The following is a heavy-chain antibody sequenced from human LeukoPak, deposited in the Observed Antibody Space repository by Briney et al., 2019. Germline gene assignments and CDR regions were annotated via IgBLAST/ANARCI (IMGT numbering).Heavy chain of an antibody. V-gene: IGHV3-7*04. CDR3: TTENWYVFEN. J-gene: IGHJ4*02. Sequence: GGSLRLSCAASGFPFSSYWMAWVRQAPGKGLEWVATITLDGSDSYYVDSVKGRFIVSRDNAKNSLYLQMNSLRVEDTAVFYCTTENWYVFENWGQGSLVTVSS. CDR1: GFPFSSYW. CDR2: ITLDGSDS. D-gene: IGHD1-1*01.